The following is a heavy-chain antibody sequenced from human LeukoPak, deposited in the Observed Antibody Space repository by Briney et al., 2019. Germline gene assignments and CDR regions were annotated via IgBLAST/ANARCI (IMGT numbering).Heavy chain of an antibody. V-gene: IGHV3-30-3*01. CDR2: ISYEGSNK. CDR3: ARPRIVVVTGWFDP. D-gene: IGHD2-21*02. CDR1: GFTFSSYA. J-gene: IGHJ5*02. Sequence: GGSLRLSCAASGFTFSSYAMHWVRQAPGKGLEWGAVISYEGSNKYYADSVKGRLTISRDNFKNKLYLQMNRLRAEDKAVYYRARPRIVVVTGWFDPWGQGTLVTVSS.